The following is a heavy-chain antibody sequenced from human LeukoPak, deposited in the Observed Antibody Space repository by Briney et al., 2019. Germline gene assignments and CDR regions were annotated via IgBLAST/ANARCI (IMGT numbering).Heavy chain of an antibody. J-gene: IGHJ4*02. Sequence: GGSLKLPCAASGFDFSGFYMHWVRQASGRGLEWVGLIRSKPSSYTTVYAASVKGRFTISRDDSKNTAYLQMNSLKAEDTAVYYCIRQDCSGGSCSYVDYWGQGTLVTVSS. CDR3: IRQDCSGGSCSYVDY. V-gene: IGHV3-73*01. CDR1: GFDFSGFY. CDR2: IRSKPSSYTT. D-gene: IGHD2-15*01.